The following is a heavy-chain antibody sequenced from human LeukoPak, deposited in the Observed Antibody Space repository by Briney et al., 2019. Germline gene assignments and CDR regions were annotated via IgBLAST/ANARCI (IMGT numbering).Heavy chain of an antibody. CDR2: ISVRAGTI. Sequence: GGSLRLSCAASGFGFGQYEMNWVRQAPGKGLEWIAYISVRAGTIYYGDSAEGRFTISRDDAKNSLYLQMNGLRVEDTAIYYCAKDFPHYYEVPHGMDVWGQGATVTV. J-gene: IGHJ6*02. V-gene: IGHV3-48*03. CDR1: GFGFGQYE. D-gene: IGHD3-22*01. CDR3: AKDFPHYYEVPHGMDV.